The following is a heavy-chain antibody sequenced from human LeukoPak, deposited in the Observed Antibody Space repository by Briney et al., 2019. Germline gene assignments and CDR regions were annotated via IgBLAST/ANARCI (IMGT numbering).Heavy chain of an antibody. J-gene: IGHJ3*02. V-gene: IGHV4-34*01. CDR1: GGSFSGYY. D-gene: IGHD5-18*01. CDR3: ARERGYGMLDDAFDI. Sequence: PSETLSLTCAVYGGSFSGYYWSWIRQPPGKGLEWIGEINHSGSTNYNPSLKSRVTMSVDPSKHQFSLELSSVTAADTAVYYCARERGYGMLDDAFDIWGQGTMVTVPS. CDR2: INHSGST.